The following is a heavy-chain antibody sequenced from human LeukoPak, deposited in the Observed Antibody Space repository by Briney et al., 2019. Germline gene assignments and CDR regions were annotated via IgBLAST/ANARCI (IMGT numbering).Heavy chain of an antibody. CDR3: TRDRGGMGV. CDR1: GDTVFSTTAA. V-gene: IGHV6-1*01. CDR2: TYYRSEWYN. Sequence: SQTLSLTCALSGDTVFSTTAAWNWIRQSPSRGLEWLGRTYYRSEWYNDYGSSVQSRITISPDTSKNQFSLQLTSVTPEDTAVYYCTRDRGGMGVWGQGTTATVSS. J-gene: IGHJ6*02. D-gene: IGHD3-10*01.